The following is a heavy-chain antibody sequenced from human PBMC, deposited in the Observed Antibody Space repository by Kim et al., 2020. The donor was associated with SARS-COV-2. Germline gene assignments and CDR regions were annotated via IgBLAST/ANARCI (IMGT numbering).Heavy chain of an antibody. Sequence: AYAASVKGRFTISRDDSKNTAYLQMNSLKTEDTAVYYCTRKEQFTSGMDVWGQGTTVTVSS. V-gene: IGHV3-73*01. CDR3: TRKEQFTSGMDV. D-gene: IGHD2-2*01. J-gene: IGHJ6*02.